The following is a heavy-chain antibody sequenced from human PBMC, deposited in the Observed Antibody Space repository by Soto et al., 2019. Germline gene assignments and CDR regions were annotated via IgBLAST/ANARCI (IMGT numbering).Heavy chain of an antibody. CDR2: IYYSGST. Sequence: SETLSLTCTASGGSISSSSYYWGWIRQPPGKGLEWIGSIYYSGSTYYNPSLKSRVTIPVDTSKNQFSLKLSSVTAADTAVYYCARYGWFGELSTFDYWGQGTLVTVSS. J-gene: IGHJ4*02. V-gene: IGHV4-39*01. D-gene: IGHD3-10*01. CDR1: GGSISSSSYY. CDR3: ARYGWFGELSTFDY.